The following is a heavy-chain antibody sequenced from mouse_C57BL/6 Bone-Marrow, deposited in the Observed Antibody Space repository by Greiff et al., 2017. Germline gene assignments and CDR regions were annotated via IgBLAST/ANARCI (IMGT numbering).Heavy chain of an antibody. Sequence: QVQLQQSGAELARPGASVKLSCKASGYTFTSYGISWVKQRTGQGLEWIGEIYPRSGNTYYNEKFKGKATLTADKSSSTAYMALRSLTSEDSAVYFCARFAYSGPYWGQGTLVTVSA. D-gene: IGHD2-12*01. V-gene: IGHV1-81*01. CDR1: GYTFTSYG. J-gene: IGHJ3*01. CDR2: IYPRSGNT. CDR3: ARFAYSGPY.